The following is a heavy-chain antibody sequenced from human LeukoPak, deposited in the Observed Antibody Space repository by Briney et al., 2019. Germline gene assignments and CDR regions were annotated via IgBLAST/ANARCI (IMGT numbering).Heavy chain of an antibody. V-gene: IGHV1-8*01. CDR1: GYTFTSYD. CDR3: AILLGYSYGVDAFDI. CDR2: MNPNSGNT. J-gene: IGHJ3*02. Sequence: ASEKVSCKASGYTFTSYDINWVRQATGQGLEWMGWMNPNSGNTGYAQKFQGRVTVTRNTSISTAYMELSSLRSEDTAVYYCAILLGYSYGVDAFDIWGQGTMVTVSS. D-gene: IGHD5-18*01.